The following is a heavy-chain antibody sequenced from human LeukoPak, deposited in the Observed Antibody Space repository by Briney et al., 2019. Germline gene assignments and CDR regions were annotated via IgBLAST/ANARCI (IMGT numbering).Heavy chain of an antibody. J-gene: IGHJ4*02. Sequence: PGGSLRLSCAASGFTFSSRWINWVRQAPGKGLEWVANINEHGSETHYVDSVKGRFAISRDNAKNFVSLQMNSLRAEDTSVYYCLSSGDIGGDSWGQGTLLTVSS. V-gene: IGHV3-7*05. CDR2: INEHGSET. CDR1: GFTFSSRW. CDR3: LSSGDIGGDS. D-gene: IGHD5-12*01.